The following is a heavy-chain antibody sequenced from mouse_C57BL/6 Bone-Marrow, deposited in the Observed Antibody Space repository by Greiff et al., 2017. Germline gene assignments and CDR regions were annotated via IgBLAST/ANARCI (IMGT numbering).Heavy chain of an antibody. CDR1: GYTFTSYG. V-gene: IGHV1-81*01. D-gene: IGHD4-1*01. J-gene: IGHJ2*01. CDR3: ASLLGRRGY. Sequence: QVQLQQSGAELARPGASVKLSCKASGYTFTSYGISWVKQRPGQGLEWIGEIYPRSGNTYYNEKFKGKATLTADKSSSTAYIELSSLTSEDSAVYSCASLLGRRGYWGQGTTLTVSS. CDR2: IYPRSGNT.